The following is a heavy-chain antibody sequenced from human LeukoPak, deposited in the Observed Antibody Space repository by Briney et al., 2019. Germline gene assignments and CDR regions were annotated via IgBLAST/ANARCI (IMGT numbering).Heavy chain of an antibody. V-gene: IGHV1-46*01. D-gene: IGHD2-2*01. CDR1: GYTFTSYY. J-gene: IGHJ6*03. CDR2: INPSGGST. CDR3: AKDSVVVPAAKHYYYYMDV. Sequence: ASVKVSCKASGYTFTSYYMHWVRQAPGQGLEWMGIINPSGGSTSYAQKFQGRVTMTRDTSTSTVYMELSSLRSEDTAVYYCAKDSVVVPAAKHYYYYMDVWGKGTTVTVSS.